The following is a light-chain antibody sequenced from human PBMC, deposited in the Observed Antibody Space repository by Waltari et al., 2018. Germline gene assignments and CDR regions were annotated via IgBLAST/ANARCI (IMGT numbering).Light chain of an antibody. V-gene: IGLV2-14*03. CDR1: SSDVGGYNS. Sequence: QSALTQPASVSGSPGQSTTIPCTGTSSDVGGYNSVPRYQQHPGKAPKLMIYVVSERPSGVSNRFSGSKSGNTASLTISGLQAEDEADYYCGSYTSSNTVIFGGGTKLTVL. J-gene: IGLJ2*01. CDR2: VVS. CDR3: GSYTSSNTVI.